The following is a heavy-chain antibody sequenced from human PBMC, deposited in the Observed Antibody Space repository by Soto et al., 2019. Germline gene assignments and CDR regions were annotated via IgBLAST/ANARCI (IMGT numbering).Heavy chain of an antibody. V-gene: IGHV3-72*01. J-gene: IGHJ2*01. CDR3: ARVQTAMGWHFDL. CDR2: TRTKANSYTT. Sequence: EVQLVESGGGLVQPGGSLRLSCAASGFIFSDHYMDWVRQAPGKGLEWVGRTRTKANSYTTEYAASVKGRFIISRDDSQISLYLEMKCLKTEDTAVYYCARVQTAMGWHFDLWGRGTLATVSS. D-gene: IGHD5-18*01. CDR1: GFIFSDHY.